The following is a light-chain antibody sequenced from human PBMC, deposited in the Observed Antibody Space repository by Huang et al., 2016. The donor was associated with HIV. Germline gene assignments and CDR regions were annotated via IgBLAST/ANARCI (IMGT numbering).Light chain of an antibody. CDR2: DAS. V-gene: IGKV1-33*01. CDR3: QQYDRLPRT. J-gene: IGKJ1*01. Sequence: DIQMNQSPSSLSASVGDRVTITCQASQDISNYLNWYQQKPRKVPNLLIYDASNLEEGVPSRFSGSGSGTQFTLTISSLRPEDMATYYCQQYDRLPRTFGQGTKVEIK. CDR1: QDISNY.